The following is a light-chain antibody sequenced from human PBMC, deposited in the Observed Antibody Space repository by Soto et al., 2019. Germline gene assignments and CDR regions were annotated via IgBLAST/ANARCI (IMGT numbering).Light chain of an antibody. CDR2: GAS. J-gene: IGKJ5*01. Sequence: IVLTQSPVTLSLSPGERATLSCRASQSVSSNFLAWYQQKPGQAPRLLIYGASSRATGIPDRFSGSGSGTDFTLTISRLEPEDFAEYYCQQYGSSPPTFGQGARLEIK. V-gene: IGKV3-20*01. CDR3: QQYGSSPPT. CDR1: QSVSSNF.